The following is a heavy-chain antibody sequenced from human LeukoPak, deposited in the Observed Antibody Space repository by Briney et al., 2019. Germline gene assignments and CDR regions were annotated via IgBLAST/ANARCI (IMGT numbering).Heavy chain of an antibody. D-gene: IGHD3-22*01. CDR2: IYYSGST. CDR3: ARGVSYYDSSGYYNEYFQH. V-gene: IGHV4-59*08. CDR1: GGSISSYY. Sequence: SETLSLTCTVSGGSISSYYWSWIRQPPGKGLEWIGYIYYSGSTNCNPSLKGRVTISVDTSKNQFSLKLSSVTAADTAVYYCARGVSYYDSSGYYNEYFQHWGQGTLVTVSS. J-gene: IGHJ1*01.